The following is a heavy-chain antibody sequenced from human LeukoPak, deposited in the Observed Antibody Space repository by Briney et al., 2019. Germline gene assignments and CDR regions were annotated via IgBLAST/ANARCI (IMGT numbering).Heavy chain of an antibody. J-gene: IGHJ6*03. CDR1: GGTFSSYA. V-gene: IGHV1-69*06. CDR2: IIPIFGTA. Sequence: SVKVSCKASGGTFSSYAISWVRQAPGQGLEWMGGIIPIFGTANYAQKFQGRVTITADKSTSTAYMELSSLRSEDTAVYYCAREYNWNDPYYYYYMDVWGKGTTVTVSS. D-gene: IGHD1-20*01. CDR3: AREYNWNDPYYYYYMDV.